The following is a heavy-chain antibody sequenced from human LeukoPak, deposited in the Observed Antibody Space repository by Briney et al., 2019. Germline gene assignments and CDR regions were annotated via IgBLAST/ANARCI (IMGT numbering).Heavy chain of an antibody. CDR2: IRYDGSNK. CDR1: GFTFSSYG. D-gene: IGHD3-3*02. J-gene: IGHJ4*02. CDR3: VKDRHSIPRAFDY. Sequence: PGGSLRLSCAASGFTFSSYGMHWVRQAPGKGLEWVAFIRYDGSNKYYADSVKGRFTISRDNSKNTLYLQMNSLRAEDTAVYYCVKDRHSIPRAFDYWGQGTLVTVSS. V-gene: IGHV3-30*02.